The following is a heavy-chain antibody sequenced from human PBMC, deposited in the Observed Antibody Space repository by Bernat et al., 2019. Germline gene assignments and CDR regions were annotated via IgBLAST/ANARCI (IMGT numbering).Heavy chain of an antibody. CDR2: ISYDGSSK. CDR3: ARGDYDTYYFDY. D-gene: IGHD3-22*01. CDR1: GFTFSSYG. J-gene: IGHJ4*02. V-gene: IGHV3-30*03. Sequence: QVQLVESGGGVVQPGRSLRLSCAASGFTFSSYGMHWVRQAPGKGLEWVAVISYDGSSKYYADSVKGRFTISRDNSKNTLYLQMNSLRAEDTAVYYCARGDYDTYYFDYWGQGTLVTVSS.